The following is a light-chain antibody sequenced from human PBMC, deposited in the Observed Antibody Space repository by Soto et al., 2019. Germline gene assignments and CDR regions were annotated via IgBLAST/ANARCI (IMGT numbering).Light chain of an antibody. CDR3: QHLNDHRYT. CDR1: EAISSS. Sequence: DIQLTQSPSFLSASVGDRVTITCRASEAISSSLAWYQHNPGKAPKLLIYAASTLQNWVPSSFSGSGSGTESTLTISSLQPEDFATYYCQHLNDHRYTLGQGTKVEIK. CDR2: AAS. J-gene: IGKJ2*01. V-gene: IGKV1-9*01.